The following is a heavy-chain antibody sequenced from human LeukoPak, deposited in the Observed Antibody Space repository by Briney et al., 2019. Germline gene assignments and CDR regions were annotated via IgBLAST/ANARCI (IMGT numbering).Heavy chain of an antibody. D-gene: IGHD2/OR15-2a*01. J-gene: IGHJ5*02. CDR2: IFSSGST. V-gene: IGHV4-59*08. CDR1: GGSITGYY. CDR3: ARLTKFLTTYYPTP. Sequence: SETLSLTCTVSGGSITGYYWSWIRQPPGKGLEWVGYIFSSGSTNYNPSLKSRVTISPDTSKSQFSLKLISVTASDTAVYYCARLTKFLTTYYPTPWGQGTLVTVSS.